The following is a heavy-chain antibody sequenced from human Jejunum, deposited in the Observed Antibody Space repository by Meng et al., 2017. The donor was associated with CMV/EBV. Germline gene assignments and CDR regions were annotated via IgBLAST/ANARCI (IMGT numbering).Heavy chain of an antibody. V-gene: IGHV3-49*04. Sequence: SGFPFGDYAMNWVRQAPGKGLEWVGFIRSKAYGGTTEYAASVKGRFTISRDDSKSTAYLQMNSLKTEDTAVYYCSRGNWNDDFDYWGQGTLVTVSS. D-gene: IGHD1-1*01. CDR2: IRSKAYGGTT. J-gene: IGHJ4*02. CDR1: GFPFGDYA. CDR3: SRGNWNDDFDY.